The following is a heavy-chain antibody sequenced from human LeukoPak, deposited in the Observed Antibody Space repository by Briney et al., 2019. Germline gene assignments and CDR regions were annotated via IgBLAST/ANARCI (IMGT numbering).Heavy chain of an antibody. CDR1: GFTFSSYA. D-gene: IGHD3-22*01. V-gene: IGHV3-23*01. CDR2: ISGSGGST. Sequence: TGGSLRLSCAASGFTFSSYAMSWVRQAPGKGLEWVSAISGSGGSTYYADSVKGRFTISRDNSKNTLYLQMNSLRAEDTAVYYCAKSPHSSGYYYQYYFDYWGQGTLVTVSS. CDR3: AKSPHSSGYYYQYYFDY. J-gene: IGHJ4*02.